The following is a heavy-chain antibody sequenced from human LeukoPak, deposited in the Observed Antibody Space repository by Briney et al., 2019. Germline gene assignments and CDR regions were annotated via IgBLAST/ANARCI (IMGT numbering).Heavy chain of an antibody. Sequence: PGGSLRLFCAASGFTFSSYWMHWVRQAPGKGLVWVSRINSDGSSTSYADSVKGRFTISRDNAKNTLYLQMNSLRAEDTAVYYCARAGITPRRYYGMDVWGKGTTVTVSS. CDR1: GFTFSSYW. J-gene: IGHJ6*04. D-gene: IGHD3-10*01. CDR2: INSDGSST. V-gene: IGHV3-74*01. CDR3: ARAGITPRRYYGMDV.